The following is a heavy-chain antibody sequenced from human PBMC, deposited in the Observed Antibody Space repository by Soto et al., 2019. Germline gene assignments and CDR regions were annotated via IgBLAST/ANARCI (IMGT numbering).Heavy chain of an antibody. CDR1: GFTFDSYA. D-gene: IGHD2-2*01. Sequence: GGSLRLSCVASGFTFDSYAMNWIRRARRKGLEGVSVISGGGTSTYYADSVKGRFTVSRDNSKNTMYLQMNRLSAEDTGVYYCAKERFVYDFGIVPAATLIGMAVWGQGTTVTVSS. CDR3: AKERFVYDFGIVPAATLIGMAV. J-gene: IGHJ6*02. CDR2: ISGGGTST. V-gene: IGHV3-23*01.